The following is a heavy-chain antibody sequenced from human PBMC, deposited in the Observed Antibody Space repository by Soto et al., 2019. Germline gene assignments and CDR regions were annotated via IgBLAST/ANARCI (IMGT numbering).Heavy chain of an antibody. Sequence: GGSLRLSCAASGFTFSIYAMSWVRQAPGKGLEWVSAISGSGGSTYYADSVKGRFTISRDNSKNTLYLQMNSLRAEDTAVYYCAKDRGVYCSSTSCPLLYGYWGQGTLVTVSS. CDR2: ISGSGGST. CDR1: GFTFSIYA. J-gene: IGHJ4*02. V-gene: IGHV3-23*01. D-gene: IGHD2-2*01. CDR3: AKDRGVYCSSTSCPLLYGY.